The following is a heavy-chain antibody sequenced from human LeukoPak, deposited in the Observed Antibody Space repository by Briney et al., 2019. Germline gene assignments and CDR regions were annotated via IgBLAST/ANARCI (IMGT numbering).Heavy chain of an antibody. CDR2: IKQDGSEK. J-gene: IGHJ4*02. Sequence: GGSLRLSCAASGFTSSSYWMSWVRQAPGGGLEWVANIKQDGSEKYYVDSVKGRFTISRDNAKNSLYLQMNSLRAEDTAVYYCARDGGYSSGWYYFDYWGQGTLVTVSS. CDR3: ARDGGYSSGWYYFDY. CDR1: GFTSSSYW. D-gene: IGHD6-19*01. V-gene: IGHV3-7*05.